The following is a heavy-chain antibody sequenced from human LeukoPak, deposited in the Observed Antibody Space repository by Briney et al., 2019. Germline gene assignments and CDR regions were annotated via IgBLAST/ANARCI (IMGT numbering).Heavy chain of an antibody. CDR3: ASILYGANGFDY. CDR1: GGSVSSYH. J-gene: IGHJ4*02. CDR2: INYSGST. V-gene: IGHV4-59*02. Sequence: SETLSLTCAVSGGSVSSYHWTWVRQVPGKGLEWIGYINYSGSTICNPSLETRVTISVDTSKNQLSLKLTSVTVADTAVYYCASILYGANGFDYWGQGTLVTVSS. D-gene: IGHD4/OR15-4a*01.